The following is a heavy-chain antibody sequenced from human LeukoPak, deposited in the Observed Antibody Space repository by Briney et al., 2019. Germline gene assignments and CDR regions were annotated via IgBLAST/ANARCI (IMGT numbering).Heavy chain of an antibody. Sequence: PSETLSLTCTVSGGSISSYHGSWIRQPARPGLEWIRRIYTSGSTNYNPSLTSRVTMSVATSKNQFSLKLTSVTAADTAVYYCARSPVGYCSGGSCSGGAFYWSDPWGQGTLVTVSS. J-gene: IGHJ5*02. CDR1: GGSISSYH. CDR3: ARSPVGYCSGGSCSGGAFYWSDP. D-gene: IGHD2-15*01. V-gene: IGHV4-4*07. CDR2: IYTSGST.